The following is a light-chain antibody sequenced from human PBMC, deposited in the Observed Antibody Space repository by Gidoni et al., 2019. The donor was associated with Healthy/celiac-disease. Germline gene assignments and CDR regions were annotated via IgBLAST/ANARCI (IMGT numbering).Light chain of an antibody. CDR2: GAS. V-gene: IGKV3-15*01. CDR1: QSVSSN. Sequence: DIVMTQSPATLSVSPGERATLSCRASQSVSSNLAWYQQKPGQAPRLLIYGASTRATGIPARFSGSGSGTEFTLTISSLQSEDFAVYYCQQYNNWPPTRTFGQGTKLEIK. J-gene: IGKJ2*01. CDR3: QQYNNWPPTRT.